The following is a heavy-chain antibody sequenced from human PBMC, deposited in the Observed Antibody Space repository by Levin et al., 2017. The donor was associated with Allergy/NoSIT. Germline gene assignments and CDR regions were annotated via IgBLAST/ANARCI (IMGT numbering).Heavy chain of an antibody. CDR2: IKSKTDGGTT. CDR1: GFTFSNAW. V-gene: IGHV3-15*01. D-gene: IGHD4-17*01. Sequence: GESLKISCAASGFTFSNAWMSWVRQAPGKGLEWVGRIKSKTDGGTTDYAAPVKGRFTISRDDSKNTLYLQMNSLKTEDTAVYYCTTPTTVTKRLKFNMDVWGQGTTVTVSS. CDR3: TTPTTVTKRLKFNMDV. J-gene: IGHJ6*02.